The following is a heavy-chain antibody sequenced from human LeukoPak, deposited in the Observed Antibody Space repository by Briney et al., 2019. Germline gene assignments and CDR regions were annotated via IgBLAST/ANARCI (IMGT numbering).Heavy chain of an antibody. CDR3: ARDAPGLGIDY. V-gene: IGHV3-7*01. CDR2: INQDGSAK. CDR1: GFTLSSYW. D-gene: IGHD7-27*01. Sequence: PGGSLRLSCAASGFTLSSYWMSWFRQVPGKGLEWVANINQDGSAKYYVDSVKGRFTIPRDNAKTSLYLQMNSLRAEDTAVYYCARDAPGLGIDYWGQGTLVTVSS. J-gene: IGHJ4*02.